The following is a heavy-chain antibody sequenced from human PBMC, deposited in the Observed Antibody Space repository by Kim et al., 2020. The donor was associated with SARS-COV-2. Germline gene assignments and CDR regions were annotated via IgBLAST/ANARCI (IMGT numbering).Heavy chain of an antibody. J-gene: IGHJ6*02. CDR3: ARHGFEVAAMASYYYYGMDV. D-gene: IGHD2-15*01. Sequence: SETLSLTCTVSGGSISSSSYYWGWIRQPPGKGLEWIGSIYYSGSTYYNPSLKSRVTISVDTSKNQFSLKLSSVTAAATAVYHCARHGFEVAAMASYYYYGMDVWGQGTTVTVSS. CDR1: GGSISSSSYY. V-gene: IGHV4-39*01. CDR2: IYYSGST.